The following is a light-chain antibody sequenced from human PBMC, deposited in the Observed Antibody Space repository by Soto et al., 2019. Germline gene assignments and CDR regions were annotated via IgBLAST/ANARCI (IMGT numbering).Light chain of an antibody. J-gene: IGKJ4*01. Sequence: EIVMTHSPAALSLSPGEGVTLSCRASQSVGRSLAWYQQRPGQAPRLLIYGASTRATGTPVRFSGIGSGTEFTLTISSLQPEDFVVYYCHQYYEWPLTFGGGTKVDI. V-gene: IGKV3D-15*01. CDR3: HQYYEWPLT. CDR1: QSVGRS. CDR2: GAS.